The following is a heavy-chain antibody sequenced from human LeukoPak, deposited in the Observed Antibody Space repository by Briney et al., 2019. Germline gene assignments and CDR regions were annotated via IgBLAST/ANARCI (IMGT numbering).Heavy chain of an antibody. V-gene: IGHV3-74*01. D-gene: IGHD6-19*01. CDR2: INVDGSIT. Sequence: GGSLRLSCAASGFTFSNYWMQWVRHAPGKGLVWVSRINVDGSITTSADSVKGRFTISRDNAKNTLYLQMDSLRAEDTAVYYCARVRGIAVASTYYYYGMDVWGQGTTVTVSS. CDR3: ARVRGIAVASTYYYYGMDV. CDR1: GFTFSNYW. J-gene: IGHJ6*02.